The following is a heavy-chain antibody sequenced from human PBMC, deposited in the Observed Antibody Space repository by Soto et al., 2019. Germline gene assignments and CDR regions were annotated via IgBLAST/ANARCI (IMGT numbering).Heavy chain of an antibody. V-gene: IGHV4-30-4*01. J-gene: IGHJ6*02. CDR3: AREGGYFDSSGSGVYHYHGVDV. CDR1: GGPISGDYY. D-gene: IGHD3-22*01. Sequence: PSETLSLTCNVSGGPISGDYYWTWIRQPPGKGLEWIGYIFYSGSTYYNPSLKSRVTMSLDTSRNQFSLKLSSVTAADTAVYYCAREGGYFDSSGSGVYHYHGVDVWGQGTTVTVSS. CDR2: IFYSGST.